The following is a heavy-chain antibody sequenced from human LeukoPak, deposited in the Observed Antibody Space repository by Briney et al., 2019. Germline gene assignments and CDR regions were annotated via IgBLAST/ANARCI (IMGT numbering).Heavy chain of an antibody. CDR2: IRSRAYGGTT. CDR1: GFTFGDYA. V-gene: IGHV3-49*03. Sequence: GGSLRLSCTASGFTFGDYAMSWFRQAPGKGLEWVGFIRSRAYGGTTDYAASVKGRFTISRDDSKSIAYLQVNSLKTEVTAVYYCTRDIYIDYWGQGTLVTVSS. J-gene: IGHJ4*02. CDR3: TRDIYIDY.